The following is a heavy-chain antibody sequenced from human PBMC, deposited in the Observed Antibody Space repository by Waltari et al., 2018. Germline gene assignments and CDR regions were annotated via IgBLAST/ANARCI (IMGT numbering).Heavy chain of an antibody. CDR1: GFTFSSYG. CDR2: IRYDGSNK. CDR3: AKDRYCTGGVCTDDAFDI. D-gene: IGHD2-8*02. V-gene: IGHV3-30*02. J-gene: IGHJ3*02. Sequence: QVQLVESGGGVVQPGGSLRLSCAASGFTFSSYGMHWVRQAPGKGLEWVAFIRYDGSNKDYADSVKGRFTIARDNSKNTLYLQMNSLRAEDTAVYYCAKDRYCTGGVCTDDAFDIWGQGTMVTVSS.